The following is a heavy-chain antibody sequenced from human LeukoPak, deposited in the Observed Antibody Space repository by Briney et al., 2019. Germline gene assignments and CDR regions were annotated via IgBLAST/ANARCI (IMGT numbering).Heavy chain of an antibody. CDR3: AASPPHCGADCPFDY. V-gene: IGHV5-51*01. CDR2: IHPAVSDT. D-gene: IGHD2-21*02. CDR1: GFTVTDHW. J-gene: IGHJ4*02. Sequence: GESLKISCKGSGFTVTDHWIAWVRQMPGKGLEWVGIIHPAVSDTPKSPSFQGQVVISVDRSISTAYLQWNSLKASETAMYYCAASPPHCGADCPFDYWGQGTLVTVSS.